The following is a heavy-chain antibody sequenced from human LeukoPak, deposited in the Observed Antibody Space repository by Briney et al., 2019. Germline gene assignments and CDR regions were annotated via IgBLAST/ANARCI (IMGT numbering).Heavy chain of an antibody. Sequence: SVKVSCKASGGTFSSYAISWVRQAPGKGLEWMGRIIPIFGPANYAQKFQGRVTITTDESTSTAYMELSSLRSEDTAVYYCAREPCSGGSCYSGAHFDYWGQGTLVTVSS. CDR1: GGTFSSYA. CDR2: IIPIFGPA. D-gene: IGHD2-15*01. V-gene: IGHV1-69*05. J-gene: IGHJ4*02. CDR3: AREPCSGGSCYSGAHFDY.